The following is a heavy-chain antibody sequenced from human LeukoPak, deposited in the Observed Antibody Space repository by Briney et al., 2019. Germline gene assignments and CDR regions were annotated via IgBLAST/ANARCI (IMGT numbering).Heavy chain of an antibody. CDR2: SDPEDGET. Sequence: ASVKVSCKVSGYTLTELSMHWVRQAPGKGLEWMGGSDPEDGETIYAQKFQGRVTMTEDTSTDTAYMELSSLRSEDTAVYYCATEPYSGSYYRGRAFDIWGQGTMVTVSS. V-gene: IGHV1-24*01. D-gene: IGHD1-26*01. J-gene: IGHJ3*02. CDR3: ATEPYSGSYYRGRAFDI. CDR1: GYTLTELS.